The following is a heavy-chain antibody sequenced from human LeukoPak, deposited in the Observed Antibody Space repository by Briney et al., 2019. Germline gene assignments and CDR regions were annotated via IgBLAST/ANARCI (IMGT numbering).Heavy chain of an antibody. CDR3: ARELSGSISRHFDY. Sequence: GGSLRLSCAASGFTFSNYWMHWVRQAPGKGPVWVSRINTDGNITTYADSVKGRFPNSRDNAKNALYLQMNGLRAEDTAVFYCARELSGSISRHFDYWGQGTLVTVSS. J-gene: IGHJ4*02. CDR1: GFTFSNYW. D-gene: IGHD2-15*01. CDR2: INTDGNIT. V-gene: IGHV3-74*01.